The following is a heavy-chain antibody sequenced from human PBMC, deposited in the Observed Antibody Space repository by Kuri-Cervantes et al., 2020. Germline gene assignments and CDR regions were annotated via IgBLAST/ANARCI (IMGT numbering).Heavy chain of an antibody. V-gene: IGHV4-39*07. D-gene: IGHD1-14*01. Sequence: GSLRLSCTVSGGSISSSNYYWGWIRQPPGKGLEWIGSIYYSGSTYYNPSLKSRVTISVDTSKNQVSLKLSSVTAADTAVYYCARYRRGEGKGFDYWGQGTLVTVSS. J-gene: IGHJ4*02. CDR3: ARYRRGEGKGFDY. CDR1: GGSISSSNYY. CDR2: IYYSGST.